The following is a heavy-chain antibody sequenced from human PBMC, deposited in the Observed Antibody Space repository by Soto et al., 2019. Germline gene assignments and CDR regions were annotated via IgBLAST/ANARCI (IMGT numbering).Heavy chain of an antibody. D-gene: IGHD6-13*01. CDR2: ISYDGSNK. CDR1: GFTFSSYA. Sequence: LRLSCAASGFTFSSYAMHWVRQAPGKGLEWVAVISYDGSNKYYADSVKGRFTISRDNSKNTLYLQMNSLRAEDTAVYYCARELAAGTFLYYYYGMDVWGQGTTVTVSS. J-gene: IGHJ6*02. V-gene: IGHV3-30-3*01. CDR3: ARELAAGTFLYYYYGMDV.